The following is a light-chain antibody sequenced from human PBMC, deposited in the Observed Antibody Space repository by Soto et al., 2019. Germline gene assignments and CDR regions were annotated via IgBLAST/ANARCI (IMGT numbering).Light chain of an antibody. CDR3: QQRQYWRTIT. J-gene: IGKJ5*01. Sequence: EIVLTQSPVTLSLSPGERATLSCRASQSVSRKLAWYQQKPGQAPRLLIYDASNRAAGIPARFSGSGSGTDFTLTISSLETEDFAIYYCQQRQYWRTITFGQGTRLEIK. CDR1: QSVSRK. CDR2: DAS. V-gene: IGKV3-11*01.